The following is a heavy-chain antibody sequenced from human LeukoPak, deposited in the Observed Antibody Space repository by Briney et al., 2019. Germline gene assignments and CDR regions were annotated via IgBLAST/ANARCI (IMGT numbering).Heavy chain of an antibody. CDR2: IDPNSGGT. V-gene: IGHV1-2*06. D-gene: IGHD6-13*01. Sequence: ASVKVSCKASVYTFTVYYMHWVRQAPGQGLEWMGRIDPNSGGTNYAQKFQGRVTMTRDTSISTAYMELSRLRSDDTAVYYCARVGSSSWYSFDYWGQGNLVTVSS. J-gene: IGHJ4*02. CDR1: VYTFTVYY. CDR3: ARVGSSSWYSFDY.